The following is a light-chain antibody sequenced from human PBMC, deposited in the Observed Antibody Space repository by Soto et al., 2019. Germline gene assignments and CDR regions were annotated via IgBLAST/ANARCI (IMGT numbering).Light chain of an antibody. CDR2: GAS. V-gene: IGKV3-15*01. CDR1: QGVSRK. Sequence: DIVMTQSPATLSVAPGERVTFSCRASQGVSRKLAWYQHKPGQAPRLLISGASTGATGIPARFSGSGYGTEFTLTISSLQSEDCAIYYCQQYHTWKITFGGGTKV. CDR3: QQYHTWKIT. J-gene: IGKJ4*01.